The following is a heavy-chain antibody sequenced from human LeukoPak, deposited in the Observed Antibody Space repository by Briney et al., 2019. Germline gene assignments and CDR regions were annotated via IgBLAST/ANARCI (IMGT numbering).Heavy chain of an antibody. V-gene: IGHV3-23*01. J-gene: IGHJ4*02. Sequence: TGVSLRLSCAASGFTFSSYAMSWVRQAPGKGLEWVSAISGSGGSTYYADSVKGRFTISRDNSKNTLYLQMNSLRAEDTAVYYCAKDFPVVVVAASFDYWGQGTLVTVSS. CDR1: GFTFSSYA. CDR2: ISGSGGST. CDR3: AKDFPVVVVAASFDY. D-gene: IGHD2-15*01.